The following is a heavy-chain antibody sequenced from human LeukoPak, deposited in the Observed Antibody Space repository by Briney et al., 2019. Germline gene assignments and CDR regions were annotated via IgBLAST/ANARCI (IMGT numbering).Heavy chain of an antibody. CDR1: GGSISSGGYY. D-gene: IGHD6-19*01. CDR3: ARVHSSGWYRLDY. J-gene: IGHJ4*02. Sequence: PSETLSLTCTVSGGSISSGGYYWSWIRQHPGKGLEWIGYIYYSGSTYYNPSLKSRVTISVDTSKNQFSLKLSSVTAADTAVYYCARVHSSGWYRLDYWGQGTLVTVSS. CDR2: IYYSGST. V-gene: IGHV4-31*03.